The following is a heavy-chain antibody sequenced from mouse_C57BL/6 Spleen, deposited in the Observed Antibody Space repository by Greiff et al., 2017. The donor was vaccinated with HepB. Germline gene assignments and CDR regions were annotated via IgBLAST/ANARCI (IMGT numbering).Heavy chain of an antibody. CDR1: GFTFSSYA. J-gene: IGHJ4*01. D-gene: IGHD4-1*01. Sequence: EVMLVESGGGLVKPGGSLKLSCAASGFTFSSYAMSWVRQTPEKRLEWVATISDGGSYTYYPDNVKGRFTISRDNAKNNLYLQMSHLKSEDTAMYYCARDRSIGNWDEDYYAMDYWGQGTSVTVSS. CDR2: ISDGGSYT. CDR3: ARDRSIGNWDEDYYAMDY. V-gene: IGHV5-4*01.